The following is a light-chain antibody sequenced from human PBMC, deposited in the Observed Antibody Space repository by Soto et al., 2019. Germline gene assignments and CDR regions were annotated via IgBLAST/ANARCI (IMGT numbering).Light chain of an antibody. V-gene: IGLV2-8*01. CDR1: SSDVGGYDY. J-gene: IGLJ1*01. CDR3: LSSEGTAYV. Sequence: QSVLTQPRSASGSRGQSVTISCTGTSSDVGGYDYGSWSQQYPGKTPKLMIFDVNKRPSGVPDRFSRSKSGNTAPLPVSGLQAEDEADYYCLSSEGTAYVFGTGTQGIV. CDR2: DVN.